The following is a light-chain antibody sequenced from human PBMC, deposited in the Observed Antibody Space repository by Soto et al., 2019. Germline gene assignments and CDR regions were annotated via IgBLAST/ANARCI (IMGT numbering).Light chain of an antibody. CDR1: SSNIGSNT. V-gene: IGLV1-44*01. Sequence: QSVLTQPPSVSGTPGQRVTISCSGSSSNIGSNTANWYQQLPGTAPKVLMYSNNQRASGVPDRFSGSKSGTSASLAISGLQSEDEADYYCAAWDDTLNGQVFGGGTQLTVL. J-gene: IGLJ2*01. CDR3: AAWDDTLNGQV. CDR2: SNN.